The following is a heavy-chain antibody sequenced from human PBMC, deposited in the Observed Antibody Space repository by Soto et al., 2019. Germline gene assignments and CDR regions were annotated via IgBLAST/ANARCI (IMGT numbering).Heavy chain of an antibody. CDR1: GFTFSSYA. J-gene: IGHJ3*02. Sequence: EVQRLESGGGLVQPGGSLRLSCAASGFTFSSYAMSWVRQAQGKGLEWVSAISGSGGSTYYADSVKGRFTISRDNSKNXQYLQMNSLRXEXTAVYFCARPKEEDDACDIWGQGTMVTVSS. CDR3: ARPKEEDDACDI. CDR2: ISGSGGST. V-gene: IGHV3-23*01.